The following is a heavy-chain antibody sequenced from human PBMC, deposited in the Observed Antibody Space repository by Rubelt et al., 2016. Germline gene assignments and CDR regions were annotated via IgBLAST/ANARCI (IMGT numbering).Heavy chain of an antibody. CDR1: GYTFTSYA. D-gene: IGHD3-10*01. CDR3: AGGMRWFGENY. CDR2: INTNTGNP. J-gene: IGHJ4*02. V-gene: IGHV7-4-1*02. Sequence: QVQLVQSGSELKKPGASVKVSCKASGYTFTSYAMNWVRQAPGQGLAWMGWINTNTGNPTYAQGITGRVVFSCDTSVSTAYLQLRSLKAEDTAVYYCAGGMRWFGENYWGQGTLVTVSS.